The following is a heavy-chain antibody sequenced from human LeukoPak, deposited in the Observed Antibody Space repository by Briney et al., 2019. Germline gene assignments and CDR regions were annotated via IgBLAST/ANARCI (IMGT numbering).Heavy chain of an antibody. D-gene: IGHD6-13*01. Sequence: PGGSLRLSCSASGFTFSSYAMHWVRQAPGKGLEYGSAISSNGGSTYYADSVKGRFTISRDNSKNTLYLQMSSLRAEDTAVYYCVKELGSSWYYYYGMDVWGQGTTVTVSS. CDR2: ISSNGGST. J-gene: IGHJ6*02. CDR3: VKELGSSWYYYYGMDV. V-gene: IGHV3-64D*06. CDR1: GFTFSSYA.